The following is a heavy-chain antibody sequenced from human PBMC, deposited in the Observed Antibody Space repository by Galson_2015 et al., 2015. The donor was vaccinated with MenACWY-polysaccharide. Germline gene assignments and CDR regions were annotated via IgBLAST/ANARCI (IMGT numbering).Heavy chain of an antibody. CDR3: AKANSGGMCTSGWACWFDP. Sequence: SLRLSCAASGFTFTNYAMNWVRQAPGKGLEWVSSIGGSGTTYYPDSVKGRFTISRDNSKNMMYLQMNSLRAEDTAIYHCAKANSGGMCTSGWACWFDPWGQWTLFTVSS. D-gene: IGHD2-15*01. V-gene: IGHV3-23*01. CDR2: IGGSGTT. J-gene: IGHJ5*02. CDR1: GFTFTNYA.